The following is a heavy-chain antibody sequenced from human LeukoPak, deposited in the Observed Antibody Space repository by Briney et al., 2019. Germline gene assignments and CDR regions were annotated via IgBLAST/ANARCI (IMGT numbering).Heavy chain of an antibody. D-gene: IGHD3-10*01. CDR3: ATFQGASGSYVY. CDR1: GFTFSNYA. CDR2: ISVSGGDT. V-gene: IGHV3-23*01. Sequence: PGGSLRLSCAASGFTFSNYAMSWVRQAPGKGLEWVSGISVSGGDTYYTDSVKGRFTISRDNSKNTLYLQVNSLRAEDTAVYHCATFQGASGSYVYWGQGTLVTVSS. J-gene: IGHJ4*02.